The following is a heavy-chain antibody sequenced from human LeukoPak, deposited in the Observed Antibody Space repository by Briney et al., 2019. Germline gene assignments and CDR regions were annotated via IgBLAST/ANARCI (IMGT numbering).Heavy chain of an antibody. CDR3: ARDPYDYVWGSYRDYYFDY. CDR1: GYTFTSYA. Sequence: GASVKVSCKASGYTFTSYAMHWVRQAPGQRLEWMGWINAGNGNTKYSQKFQGRVTITRDTSASTAYMELSSLRSEDTAMYYCARDPYDYVWGSYRDYYFDYWGQGTLVTVSS. CDR2: INAGNGNT. V-gene: IGHV1-3*01. D-gene: IGHD3-16*02. J-gene: IGHJ4*02.